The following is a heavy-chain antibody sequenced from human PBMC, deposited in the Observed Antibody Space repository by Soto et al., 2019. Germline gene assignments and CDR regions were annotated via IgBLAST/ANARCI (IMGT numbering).Heavy chain of an antibody. D-gene: IGHD6-13*01. CDR1: GGSISTYY. V-gene: IGHV4-4*07. CDR2: VYTSGGT. Sequence: QVRLRESGPRLVKPSETLSLTCTFSGGSISTYYWSWIRQPAGKGLEWFGRVYTSGGTNYNPSLKSPVTMSRDTSKKQFFLSLSSVTAADTAVYYCARGAAAGVDYGMDLWGQGTTVTVSS. J-gene: IGHJ6*02. CDR3: ARGAAAGVDYGMDL.